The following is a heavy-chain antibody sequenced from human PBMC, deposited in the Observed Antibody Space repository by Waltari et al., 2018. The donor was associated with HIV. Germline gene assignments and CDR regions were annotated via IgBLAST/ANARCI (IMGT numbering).Heavy chain of an antibody. CDR2: TYYRSKWYN. CDR1: GDSASSNSAD. J-gene: IGHJ4*02. Sequence: QVQLQQSGPGLVKPSQTISLTCAISGDSASSNSADSNWIRQSPSRGLEWLGRTYYRSKWYNDYAVSVKSRITINPDTSKNQFSLQLNSVTPEDTAVYYCSREYSSGWPPLDYWGQGTLVTVSS. D-gene: IGHD6-19*01. V-gene: IGHV6-1*01. CDR3: SREYSSGWPPLDY.